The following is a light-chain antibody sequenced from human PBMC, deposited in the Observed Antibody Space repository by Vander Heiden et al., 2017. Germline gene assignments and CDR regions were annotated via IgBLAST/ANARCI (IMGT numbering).Light chain of an antibody. J-gene: IGLJ3*02. V-gene: IGLV1-44*01. CDR2: SYN. CDR3: AAWDDSLNGPV. Sequence: QSVLTQPPSASGTPGQRVTISCSESSSNIGSNTVNWYQQLPGTAPKLLIYSYNQRPSGVPDRFSGSKSGTSASLAISGLQSEDEAGYYCAAWDDSLNGPVFGGGTKLTVL. CDR1: SSNIGSNT.